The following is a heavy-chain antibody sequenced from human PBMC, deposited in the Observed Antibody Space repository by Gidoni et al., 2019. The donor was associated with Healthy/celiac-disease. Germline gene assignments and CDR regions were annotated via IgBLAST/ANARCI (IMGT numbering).Heavy chain of an antibody. Sequence: QVQLQESGPGLVKPSETLSLTCTVPGGSISSYYWSWIRQPPGKGLEWIGYIYYSGSTNYNPSLKSRVTISVDTSKNQFSLKLSSVTAADTAVYYCAREGYDILTGPSQFDLWGRGTLVTVSS. CDR1: GGSISSYY. CDR3: AREGYDILTGPSQFDL. CDR2: IYYSGST. J-gene: IGHJ2*01. V-gene: IGHV4-59*01. D-gene: IGHD3-9*01.